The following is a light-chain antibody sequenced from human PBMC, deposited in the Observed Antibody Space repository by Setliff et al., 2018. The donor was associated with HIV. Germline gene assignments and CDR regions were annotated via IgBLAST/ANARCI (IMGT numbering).Light chain of an antibody. J-gene: IGLJ1*01. CDR1: SRDVGGYNY. V-gene: IGLV2-14*01. CDR3: SSYAITNTLP. CDR2: EVR. Sequence: QFVLTQPASVSGSPGQSITISCTGTSRDVGGYNYVSWYQQHPGKAPKLIIYEVRNRPSGVSNRFSGSKSGNTASLTISGLQTEDEADYYCSSYAITNTLPFGTGTKGTV.